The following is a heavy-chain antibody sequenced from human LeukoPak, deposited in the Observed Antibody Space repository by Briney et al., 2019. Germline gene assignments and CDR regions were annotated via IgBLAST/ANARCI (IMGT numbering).Heavy chain of an antibody. Sequence: QPGGSLRLSCAASGFTFSSYAMSWVRQAPGKGLEWVSAIIARGGSTYYAASVKGRFTISTDNSKNTLSLQMNSLRAEDTAVYYCAPRPSTIVVVTSDYWGQGTLVTVSS. V-gene: IGHV3-23*01. D-gene: IGHD3-22*01. CDR1: GFTFSSYA. J-gene: IGHJ4*02. CDR3: APRPSTIVVVTSDY. CDR2: IIARGGST.